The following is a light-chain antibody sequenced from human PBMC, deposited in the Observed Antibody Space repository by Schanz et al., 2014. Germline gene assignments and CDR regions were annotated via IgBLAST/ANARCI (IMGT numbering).Light chain of an antibody. CDR1: SNDVGRYDY. CDR2: EVT. Sequence: QSVLTQPPSASGSPGQSVTISCTGTSNDVGRYDYVSWYQQHPGKAPKLILFEVTKRPSGVPDRFSGSKSGNTASLTISGLQAEDEADYYCSSYTGSSTPYVFGTGTKLTVL. J-gene: IGLJ1*01. V-gene: IGLV2-8*01. CDR3: SSYTGSSTPYV.